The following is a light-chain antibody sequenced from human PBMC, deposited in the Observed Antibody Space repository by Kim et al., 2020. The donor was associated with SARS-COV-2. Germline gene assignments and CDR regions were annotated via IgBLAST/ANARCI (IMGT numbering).Light chain of an antibody. J-gene: IGKJ1*01. CDR3: QQYNSYSWT. CDR2: KAS. CDR1: QSISSW. V-gene: IGKV1-5*03. Sequence: DIQMTQSPSTLSASVGDRVTITCRASQSISSWLAWYQQKPGKAPKLLIYKASSLESGVPSRFSGSGSGTEFTLTISSLQPDDIATYNCQQYNSYSWTLGQGTKVDIK.